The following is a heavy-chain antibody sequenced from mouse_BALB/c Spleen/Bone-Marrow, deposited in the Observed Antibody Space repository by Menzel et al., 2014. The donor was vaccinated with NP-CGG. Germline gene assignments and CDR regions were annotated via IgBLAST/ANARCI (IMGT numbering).Heavy chain of an antibody. CDR2: INPSNGRT. D-gene: IGHD2-3*01. V-gene: IGHV1S81*02. CDR1: GYTFTSYW. J-gene: IGHJ4*01. Sequence: QVQLQQPGAELVKPGASVKLSCKASGYTFTSYWMHWVKQRPGQGLEWTGEINPSNGRTNYNEKFKGKATLTVDKSSSTAYIQLSSLTSEDSAVYYCARALGDGYYYAMDYWGQGTSVTVSS. CDR3: ARALGDGYYYAMDY.